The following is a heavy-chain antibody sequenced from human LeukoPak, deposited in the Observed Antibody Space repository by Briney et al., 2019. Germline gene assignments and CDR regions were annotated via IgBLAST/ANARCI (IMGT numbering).Heavy chain of an antibody. D-gene: IGHD3-9*01. CDR2: IYYSEST. CDR1: GVSISSSSYY. Sequence: SETLSLTCTASGVSISSSSYYWGWIRQPPGKGLGWIVSIYYSESTYYNPSHKRRITISVDTSKNHFSLKLSSLTAADTAVYYCARQPPFVLRYCDWLPFEDYWGQGTLVTVSS. J-gene: IGHJ4*02. CDR3: ARQPPFVLRYCDWLPFEDY. V-gene: IGHV4-39*01.